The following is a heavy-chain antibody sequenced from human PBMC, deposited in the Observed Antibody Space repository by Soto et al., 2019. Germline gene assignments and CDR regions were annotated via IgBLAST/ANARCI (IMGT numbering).Heavy chain of an antibody. V-gene: IGHV3-11*01. D-gene: IGHD5-18*01. CDR3: ARGAAMAYGMDV. CDR2: ISSSGSTI. Sequence: QVQLVETGGGLVKPGGSLRLSCAASGFTFSDYYMSWIRQASGKGLEWVSYISSSGSTIFYADSVKGRFTISRDNAKNSLYLHMNSLRAEHTAVYYCARGAAMAYGMDVWGQGTTVTVSS. CDR1: GFTFSDYY. J-gene: IGHJ6*02.